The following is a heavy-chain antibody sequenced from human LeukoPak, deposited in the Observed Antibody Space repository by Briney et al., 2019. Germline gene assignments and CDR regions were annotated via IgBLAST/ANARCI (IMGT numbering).Heavy chain of an antibody. V-gene: IGHV1-18*01. D-gene: IGHD3-22*01. CDR1: GYSFGAYG. J-gene: IGHJ3*02. Sequence: VASWNVSCKASGYSFGAYGISWVRQAPGQGLEWMGWVSTYNANTDYADNFQRRLTMTADTSTSTAYMDLRSLRSDDTAVYYCAVNYYDTTLSFAFDIWGQGTMLTVST. CDR3: AVNYYDTTLSFAFDI. CDR2: VSTYNANT.